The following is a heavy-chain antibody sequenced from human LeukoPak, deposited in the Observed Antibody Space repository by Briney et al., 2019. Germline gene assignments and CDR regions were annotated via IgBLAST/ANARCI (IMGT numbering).Heavy chain of an antibody. CDR3: ARVRGIAVAGDLDY. CDR1: GGTFSSYA. V-gene: IGHV1-69*04. Sequence: SVKVSCKASGGTFSSYAISWVRQAPGQGLEWMGRIIPILGIANYAQKFQGRVTITADKSTSTAYMDLSSLRSEDTAVYYCARVRGIAVAGDLDYWGQGTLVTVSS. J-gene: IGHJ4*02. CDR2: IIPILGIA. D-gene: IGHD6-19*01.